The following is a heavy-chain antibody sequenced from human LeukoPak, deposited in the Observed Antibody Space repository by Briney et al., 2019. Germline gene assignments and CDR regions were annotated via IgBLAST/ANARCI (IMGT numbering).Heavy chain of an antibody. CDR2: IYYSGST. Sequence: SETLSLTCTVSGYSISSGYYWGWIRQPPGKGLEWIGSIYYSGSTYYNPSLKSRVTISVDTSKNQFSLKLSSVTAADTAVYYCVGGSYYFDYWGQGTLVTVSS. J-gene: IGHJ4*02. CDR3: VGGSYYFDY. CDR1: GYSISSGYY. D-gene: IGHD3-16*01. V-gene: IGHV4-38-2*02.